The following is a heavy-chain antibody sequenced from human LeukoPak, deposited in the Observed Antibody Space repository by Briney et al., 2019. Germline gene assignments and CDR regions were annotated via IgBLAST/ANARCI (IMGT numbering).Heavy chain of an antibody. Sequence: ASVKVSCKASGYTFTSYGISWVRQAPGQGLEWMGWISAYNGNTNYAQKLQGRVTMTTDTSTSTAYMELRSLRSDDTAVYYCARDRIAVTAPPYYYFDYWGQGTLVTVSS. J-gene: IGHJ4*02. CDR2: ISAYNGNT. D-gene: IGHD6-19*01. CDR1: GYTFTSYG. V-gene: IGHV1-18*01. CDR3: ARDRIAVTAPPYYYFDY.